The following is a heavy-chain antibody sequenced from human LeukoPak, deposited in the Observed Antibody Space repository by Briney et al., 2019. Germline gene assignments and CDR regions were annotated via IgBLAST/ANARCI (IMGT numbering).Heavy chain of an antibody. CDR2: IYYSGST. CDR3: TAASGSYWYFDL. Sequence: SETLSLTCTVSGGSISSYYWSWIRQPPGKGLEWIGFIYYSGSTNYNPSLKSRLTISVDTSKSQFSLRLSSVTAADTAVYYCTAASGSYWYFDLWGRGTLVTGSS. V-gene: IGHV4-59*08. J-gene: IGHJ2*01. D-gene: IGHD6-13*01. CDR1: GGSISSYY.